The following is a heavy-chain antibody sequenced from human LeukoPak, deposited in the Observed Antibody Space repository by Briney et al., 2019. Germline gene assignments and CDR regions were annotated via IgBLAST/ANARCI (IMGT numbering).Heavy chain of an antibody. V-gene: IGHV1-2*02. CDR1: GYTLTELS. D-gene: IGHD6-19*01. J-gene: IGHJ4*02. CDR2: INPNSGGT. CDR3: ARGVAGTPLTDY. Sequence: ASVKVSCKVSGYTLTELSMHWVRQAPGQGLEWMGWINPNSGGTNYAQKFQGRVTMTRDTSISIAYMELSRLRSDDMAVYYCARGVAGTPLTDYWGQGTLVTVSS.